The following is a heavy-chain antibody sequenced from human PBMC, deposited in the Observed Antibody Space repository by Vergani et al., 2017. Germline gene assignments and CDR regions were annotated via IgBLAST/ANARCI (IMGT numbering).Heavy chain of an antibody. D-gene: IGHD2-21*01. CDR1: GDSLSSSDHY. J-gene: IGHJ4*02. CDR2: IFRSGTT. Sequence: QVQLQESGPGLVKPSQTLSLTCTVSGDSLSSSDHYWSWIRQRSDKCLEWVGHIFRSGTTYYNPSLKSRLIMSVDTSKNQFSLKLTSVTAADTAMYYCARENVVIARIFDFWGQGTLVTVSS. V-gene: IGHV4-31*03. CDR3: ARENVVIARIFDF.